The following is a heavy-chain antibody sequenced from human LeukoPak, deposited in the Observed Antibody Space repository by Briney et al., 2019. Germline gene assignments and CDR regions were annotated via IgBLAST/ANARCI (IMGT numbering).Heavy chain of an antibody. V-gene: IGHV4-4*07. CDR3: AVRYSGSGSYPYFFDY. D-gene: IGHD3-10*01. Sequence: PSETLSLTCTVSGDSISSYYWSWIRQPAGKGLEWIGCVYNSGSTNYNPSLKSRVTMSVDTSKNQFSLNLNSVTAADTAVYYCAVRYSGSGSYPYFFDYWGQGTLVTVSS. CDR2: VYNSGST. CDR1: GDSISSYY. J-gene: IGHJ4*02.